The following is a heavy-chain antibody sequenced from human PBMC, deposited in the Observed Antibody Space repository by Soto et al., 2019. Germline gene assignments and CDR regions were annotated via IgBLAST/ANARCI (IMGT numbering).Heavy chain of an antibody. Sequence: GGSLRLSCAASGFTFSSYAMSWVRQAPGKGLEWVSAISGSGGSTYYADSVKGRFTISRDNSKNTLYLQMNSLRAEDTAVYYCARNHDYGDPQACFGPWGHGTLVPVSS. CDR1: GFTFSSYA. D-gene: IGHD4-17*01. CDR3: ARNHDYGDPQACFGP. CDR2: ISGSGGST. V-gene: IGHV3-23*01. J-gene: IGHJ5*02.